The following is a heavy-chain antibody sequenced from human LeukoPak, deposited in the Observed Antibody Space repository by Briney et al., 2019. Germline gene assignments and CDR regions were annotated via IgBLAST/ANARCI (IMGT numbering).Heavy chain of an antibody. J-gene: IGHJ4*02. CDR3: ARDLYRIVVVPHYFDY. D-gene: IGHD3-22*01. CDR1: GFTFSSYE. V-gene: IGHV3-7*01. Sequence: GGSLRLSCAASGFTFSSYEMNWVRQAPGKGLEWVAHIKKDGSEKYYVDSVKGRFTISRDNAKNSLYLQMNSLRAEDTAVYYCARDLYRIVVVPHYFDYWGQGTLVTVSS. CDR2: IKKDGSEK.